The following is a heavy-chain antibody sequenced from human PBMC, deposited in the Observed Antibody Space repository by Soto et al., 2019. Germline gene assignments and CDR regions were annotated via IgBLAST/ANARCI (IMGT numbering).Heavy chain of an antibody. Sequence: SGPTLVNPTQTLTLTCTFSGFSLSTSGVGVGWIRQPPGKALEWLALIYWDDDKRYSPSLKSGVTITKDTSKNQVVLTMINMDPVDTGTYYCAYRCEYSRDRSVGWFDPWGQGTLVTVSS. V-gene: IGHV2-5*02. J-gene: IGHJ5*02. CDR3: AYRCEYSRDRSVGWFDP. CDR2: IYWDDDK. CDR1: GFSLSTSGVG. D-gene: IGHD6-13*01.